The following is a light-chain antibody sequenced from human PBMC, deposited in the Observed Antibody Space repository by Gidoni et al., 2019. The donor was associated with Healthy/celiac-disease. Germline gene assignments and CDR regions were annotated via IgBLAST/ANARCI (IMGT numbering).Light chain of an antibody. J-gene: IGLJ1*01. CDR2: AVS. CDR3: SSYTSSSPYV. V-gene: IGLV2-14*01. CDR1: SSDVGGYNY. Sequence: QSARTQPASGSGSPGQAITISCTGTSSDVGGYNYVSWYQQHPGKAPKLMIYAVSNRPSGVSNRFSGSKSGNTASLTISGLQAEDEADYYCSSYTSSSPYVFGTGTKVTVL.